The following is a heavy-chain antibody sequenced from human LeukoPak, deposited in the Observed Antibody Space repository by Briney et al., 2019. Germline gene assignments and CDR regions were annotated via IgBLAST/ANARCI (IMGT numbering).Heavy chain of an antibody. CDR2: IDPEDGEA. CDR1: GYIFNDYF. CDR3: AKVSSSLASAGPLAFDL. D-gene: IGHD6-13*01. Sequence: GATVKISCKASGYIFNDYFIHWVQQAPGKGLKWMGHIDPEDGEAVYADKLQDRVTITADTSTDTVYMHLSSLRSDDTAVYFCAKVSSSLASAGPLAFDLWGQGTLITVSS. J-gene: IGHJ4*02. V-gene: IGHV1-69-2*01.